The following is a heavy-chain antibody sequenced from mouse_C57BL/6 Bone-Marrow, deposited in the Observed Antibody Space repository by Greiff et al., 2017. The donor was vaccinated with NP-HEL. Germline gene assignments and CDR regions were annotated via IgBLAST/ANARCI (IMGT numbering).Heavy chain of an antibody. CDR2: ISDGGSYT. D-gene: IGHD2-4*01. Sequence: EVKVVESGGGLVKPGGSLKLSCAASGFTFSSYAMSWVRQTPEKRLEWVATISDGGSYTYYPDNVKGRFTISRDNAKNNLYLQMSHLKSEDTAMYYCARARLRRSFAYWGQGTLVTVSA. CDR1: GFTFSSYA. J-gene: IGHJ3*01. V-gene: IGHV5-4*03. CDR3: ARARLRRSFAY.